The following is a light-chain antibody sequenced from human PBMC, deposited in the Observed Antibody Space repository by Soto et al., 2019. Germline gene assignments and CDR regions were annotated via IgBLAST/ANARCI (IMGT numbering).Light chain of an antibody. V-gene: IGKV3-15*01. J-gene: IGKJ5*01. CDR1: QSVSSN. CDR3: QQYNNWPPQMAYT. Sequence: EILMTQSPATLSVSPGERATLSCRASQSVSSNLAWYQQKPGQAPRLLIYGASTRATGIPARFSGSGSGTEFTLTISSLQSEDFAVYYCQQYNNWPPQMAYTFGQGTRLEIK. CDR2: GAS.